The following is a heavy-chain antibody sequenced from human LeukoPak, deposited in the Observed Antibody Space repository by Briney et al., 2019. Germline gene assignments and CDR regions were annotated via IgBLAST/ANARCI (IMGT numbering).Heavy chain of an antibody. CDR1: GGSFSGYY. CDR2: INHSGST. D-gene: IGHD3-22*01. CDR3: ARGSLVMADY. V-gene: IGHV4-34*01. J-gene: IGHJ4*02. Sequence: SETLPLTCAVYGGSFSGYYWSWIRQPPGKGLEWIGEINHSGSTNYNPSLKSRVTISVDTSKNQFSLKLSSVTAADTAVYYCARGSLVMADYWGQGTLVTVSS.